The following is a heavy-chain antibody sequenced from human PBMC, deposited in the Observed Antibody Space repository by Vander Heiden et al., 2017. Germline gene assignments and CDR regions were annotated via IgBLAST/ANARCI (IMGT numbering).Heavy chain of an antibody. D-gene: IGHD5-12*01. V-gene: IGHV3-7*01. CDR3: ARGRWLQVN. CDR1: GFTFSSFW. J-gene: IGHJ4*02. CDR2: IKQDGSEK. Sequence: EVQLVESGGDLVQPGGSLRLSCAASGFTFSSFWMSWVRQAAGKGLEWVANIKQDGSEKNYVDSVKGRFTISRDSANNSLYLQMNSLRAEDTAVYYCARGRWLQVNWGQGTLVTVSS.